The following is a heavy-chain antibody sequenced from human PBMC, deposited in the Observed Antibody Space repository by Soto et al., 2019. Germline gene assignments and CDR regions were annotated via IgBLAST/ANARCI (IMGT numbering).Heavy chain of an antibody. CDR2: IYSGGST. Sequence: GGSLRLSCAASGFTVSSNYMSWVRQAPGKGLEWVSAIYSGGSTYYADSVKGRFTISRDNSKNTLYLQMNSLRAEDTAVYYCARDYYGDYMDVWGKGTTVTVSS. CDR3: ARDYYGDYMDV. J-gene: IGHJ6*03. D-gene: IGHD4-17*01. CDR1: GFTVSSNY. V-gene: IGHV3-66*01.